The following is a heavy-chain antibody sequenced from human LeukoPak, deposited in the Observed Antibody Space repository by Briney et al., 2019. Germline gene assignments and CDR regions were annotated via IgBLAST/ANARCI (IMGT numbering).Heavy chain of an antibody. CDR2: IWYDGSNK. Sequence: GRPLRLSCAASGFTFSSYGMHWVRQAPGKGLEWVAVIWYDGSNKYYADSVKGRFTISRDNSKNTLYLQMNSLRAEDTAVYYCARETTAHPGSFDYWGQGTLVTVSS. CDR3: ARETTAHPGSFDY. V-gene: IGHV3-33*01. J-gene: IGHJ4*02. D-gene: IGHD1-14*01. CDR1: GFTFSSYG.